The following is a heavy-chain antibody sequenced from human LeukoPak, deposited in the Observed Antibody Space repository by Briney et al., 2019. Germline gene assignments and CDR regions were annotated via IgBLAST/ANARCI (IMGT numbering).Heavy chain of an antibody. J-gene: IGHJ4*02. CDR1: GFTFSSYA. CDR3: ARDRDHYCGGDCYSFDY. CDR2: ISYDGSNK. D-gene: IGHD2-21*02. V-gene: IGHV3-30*04. Sequence: GGSLRLSCAASGFTFSSYAMHWVRQAPGKGLEWVAVISYDGSNKYYADSVKGRFTISRDNSKNTLYLQMNSLGAEDTAVYYCARDRDHYCGGDCYSFDYWGQGALVTVSS.